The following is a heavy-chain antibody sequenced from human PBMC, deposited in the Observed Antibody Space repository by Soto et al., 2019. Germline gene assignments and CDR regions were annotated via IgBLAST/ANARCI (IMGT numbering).Heavy chain of an antibody. D-gene: IGHD2-8*01. CDR1: GFSVGGNQ. CDR3: ARGVNDDT. J-gene: IGHJ5*02. V-gene: IGHV3-53*01. CDR2: IHTSGDT. Sequence: EVKLVESGGGLMPPGGSLRLSCAASGFSVGGNQLSWVRQAPGKGLEWVAVIHTSGDTYYADSVKGRFTISRDNSKNMVYLQMNSLGVGDTAMYFCARGVNDDTWGQGTQVTVSS.